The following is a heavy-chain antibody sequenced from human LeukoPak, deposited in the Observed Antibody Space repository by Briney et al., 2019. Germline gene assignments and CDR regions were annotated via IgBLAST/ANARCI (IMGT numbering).Heavy chain of an antibody. D-gene: IGHD6-13*01. CDR1: GGSFSGYY. V-gene: IGHV4-34*01. J-gene: IGHJ4*02. Sequence: PSETLSLTCAVYGGSFSGYYRSWIRQPPGKGLEWIGEINHSGSTNYNPSLKSRVTISVDTSKNQFSLKLSSVTAADTAVYYCARGFAAAGTFGFDYWGQGTLVTVSS. CDR3: ARGFAAAGTFGFDY. CDR2: INHSGST.